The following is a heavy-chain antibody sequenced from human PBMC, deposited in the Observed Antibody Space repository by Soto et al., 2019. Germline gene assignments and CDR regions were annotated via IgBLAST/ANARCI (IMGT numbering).Heavy chain of an antibody. CDR2: IYYSGST. Sequence: SKTLSLTCTVSGGSISSYYWSWIRQPPGKGLEWIGYIYYSGSTNYNPSLKSRVTISVDTSKNQFSLKLSSVTAADTAVYYCAREPLGRYYDSSGSFDYWGQGTLVTVSS. V-gene: IGHV4-59*01. J-gene: IGHJ4*02. CDR3: AREPLGRYYDSSGSFDY. D-gene: IGHD3-22*01. CDR1: GGSISSYY.